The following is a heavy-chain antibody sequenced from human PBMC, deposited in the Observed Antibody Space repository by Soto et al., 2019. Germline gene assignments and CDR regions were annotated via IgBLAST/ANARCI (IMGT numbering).Heavy chain of an antibody. CDR2: IWYDGSNK. CDR1: GFTFSSYG. J-gene: IGHJ6*02. Sequence: TGGSLRLSCAASGFTFSSYGMHWVRQAPGKGLEWVAVIWYDGSNKYYADSVKGRFTISRDNSKNTLYLQMNSLRAEDTAVYYCARDNGYDFWSGYYKPFSPYYYGMDVRGQGTTVTVSS. CDR3: ARDNGYDFWSGYYKPFSPYYYGMDV. D-gene: IGHD3-3*01. V-gene: IGHV3-33*01.